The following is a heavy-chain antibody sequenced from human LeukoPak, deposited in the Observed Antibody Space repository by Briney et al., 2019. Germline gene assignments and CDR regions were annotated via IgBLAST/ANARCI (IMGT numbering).Heavy chain of an antibody. J-gene: IGHJ4*02. CDR2: ISSSNSTI. CDR3: ARDAFITPLAY. Sequence: PGGSLRLSCAASGFTFSSYAMSWVRQAPGKGLEWVSYISSSNSTIYYADSVKGRFTISRDNAKNSLYLQMNSLRAEDTAVYYCARDAFITPLAYWGQGTLVTVSS. D-gene: IGHD3-22*01. CDR1: GFTFSSYA. V-gene: IGHV3-48*04.